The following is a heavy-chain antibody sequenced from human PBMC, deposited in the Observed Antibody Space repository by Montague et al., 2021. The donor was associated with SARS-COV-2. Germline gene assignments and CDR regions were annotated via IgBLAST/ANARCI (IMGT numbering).Heavy chain of an antibody. CDR1: GFTFSSYS. Sequence: SLRLSCAASGFTFSSYSMNWVRQAPGKGLEWVSSISSSSSYIYYADSVKGRFTISRDNAKNSLYLQMNSLRAEDTAVYYCARRCSGGSCSPATYYYYGMDAWGQGTTVTVSS. CDR2: ISSSSSYI. J-gene: IGHJ6*02. V-gene: IGHV3-21*01. D-gene: IGHD2-15*01. CDR3: ARRCSGGSCSPATYYYYGMDA.